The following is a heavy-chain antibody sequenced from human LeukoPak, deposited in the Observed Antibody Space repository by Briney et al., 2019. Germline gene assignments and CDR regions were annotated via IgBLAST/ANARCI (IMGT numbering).Heavy chain of an antibody. CDR1: VDSISSYY. CDR2: IYTSGST. Sequence: PSETLSLTCTVSVDSISSYYWSWIRQPAGKGLEWIGRIYTSGSTNYNPSLKSRVTMSVDTSKNQFSLKLSSVTAADTAVYYCAGVVPIYYYYTDVWGKGTTVTVSS. V-gene: IGHV4-4*07. D-gene: IGHD2-2*01. J-gene: IGHJ6*03. CDR3: AGVVPIYYYYTDV.